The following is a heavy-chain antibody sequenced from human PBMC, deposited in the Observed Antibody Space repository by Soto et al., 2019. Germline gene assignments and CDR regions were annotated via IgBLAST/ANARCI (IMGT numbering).Heavy chain of an antibody. CDR1: GGSISSSGYY. CDR2: INYGGSP. D-gene: IGHD4-17*01. J-gene: IGHJ4*02. V-gene: IGHV4-39*01. CDR3: ARLPHYGDPKAGI. Sequence: SETLSLPCTVSGGSISSSGYYWGWIRQPPGKGLEWIGSINYGGSPYYNPSLKSRVTISVDTSKNQFSLKLSSVTAADTAVYYCARLPHYGDPKAGIWGRGTLVT.